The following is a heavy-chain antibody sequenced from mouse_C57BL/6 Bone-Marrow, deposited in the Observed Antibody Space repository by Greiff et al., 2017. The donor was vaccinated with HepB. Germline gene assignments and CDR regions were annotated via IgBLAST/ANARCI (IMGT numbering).Heavy chain of an antibody. Sequence: QVQLKQSGAELARPGASVKLSCKASGYTFTSYGISWVKQRTGQGLEWIGEIYPRSGNTYYNEKFKGKATLTADKSSSTAYMELRSLTSEDSAVYFCARADYYGCYFDYGGQGTTLTVSS. V-gene: IGHV1-81*01. CDR1: GYTFTSYG. J-gene: IGHJ2*01. CDR2: IYPRSGNT. CDR3: ARADYYGCYFDY. D-gene: IGHD1-1*01.